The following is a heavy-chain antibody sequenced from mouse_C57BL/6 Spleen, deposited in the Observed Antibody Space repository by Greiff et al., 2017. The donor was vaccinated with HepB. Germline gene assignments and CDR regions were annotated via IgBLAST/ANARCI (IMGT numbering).Heavy chain of an antibody. Sequence: VQLQQPGAELVRPGSSVKLSCKASGYTFTSYWMDWVKQRPGQGLEWIGNIYPSDSETHYNQKFKDKATLTVDKSSSTAYMQLSSLTSEDSAVYYCARGYDYEGFAYWGQGTLVTVSA. V-gene: IGHV1-61*01. CDR3: ARGYDYEGFAY. CDR1: GYTFTSYW. D-gene: IGHD2-4*01. J-gene: IGHJ3*01. CDR2: IYPSDSET.